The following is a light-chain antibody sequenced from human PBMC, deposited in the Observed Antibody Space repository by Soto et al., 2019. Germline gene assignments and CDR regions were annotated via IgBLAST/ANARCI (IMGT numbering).Light chain of an antibody. Sequence: QSALTQPASVSGSPGPSITISCTGTSSDVGGYNYVSWYQQHPGKAPKLIIYDVSNRPSGVSNRFSGSKSGNTASLTISGLQAEDEADYYCSSYTSSSTDVFGTGTKLTVL. CDR1: SSDVGGYNY. CDR3: SSYTSSSTDV. CDR2: DVS. J-gene: IGLJ1*01. V-gene: IGLV2-14*01.